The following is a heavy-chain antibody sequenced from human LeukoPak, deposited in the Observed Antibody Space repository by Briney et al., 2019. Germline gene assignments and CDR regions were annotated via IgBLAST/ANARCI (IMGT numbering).Heavy chain of an antibody. CDR1: GFTFSSYG. D-gene: IGHD3-22*01. J-gene: IGHJ4*02. V-gene: IGHV3-30*02. CDR2: IRYDGSNK. CDR3: AKDKDSSGYPIFDY. Sequence: GGSLRLSCAASGFTFSSYGMHWVRQAPGKGLGWVAFIRYDGSNKYYADSVKGRFTISRDNSKNTLYLQMNSLRAEDTAVYYCAKDKDSSGYPIFDYWGQGTLVTVSS.